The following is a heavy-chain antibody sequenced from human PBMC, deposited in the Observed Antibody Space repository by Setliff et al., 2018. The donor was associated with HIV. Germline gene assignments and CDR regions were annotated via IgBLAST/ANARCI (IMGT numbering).Heavy chain of an antibody. CDR1: GDSVSSNSAA. D-gene: IGHD6-19*01. Sequence: SQTLSLTCAISGDSVSSNSAAWNWVRQSPSRGLEWLGRTYYRSKWYINYALSVKSRITISPDTSKNQFSLQLNSVTPEDTAVYYCARGSYGSVLLWGQGTLVTVSS. CDR2: TYYRSKWYI. CDR3: ARGSYGSVLL. V-gene: IGHV6-1*01. J-gene: IGHJ4*02.